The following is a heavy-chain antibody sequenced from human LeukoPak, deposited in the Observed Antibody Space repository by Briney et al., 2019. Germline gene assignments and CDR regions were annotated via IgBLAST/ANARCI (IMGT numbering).Heavy chain of an antibody. Sequence: GGSLRLSCAASGLTFSNYAMTWGPQAPGKGLEWVSHISAGGGSTYYADSVKGRFTISRDNSKSTLYLQMNSLRAEDTALYYCGTIRGVCAFDMWGPGTMVTVSS. CDR2: ISAGGGST. CDR3: GTIRGVCAFDM. V-gene: IGHV3-23*01. J-gene: IGHJ3*02. D-gene: IGHD3-10*01. CDR1: GLTFSNYA.